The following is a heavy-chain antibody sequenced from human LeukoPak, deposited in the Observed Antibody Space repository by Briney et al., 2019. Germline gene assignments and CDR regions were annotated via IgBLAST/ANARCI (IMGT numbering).Heavy chain of an antibody. CDR2: INPNSGGT. D-gene: IGHD6-13*01. CDR1: GYTFTGYY. V-gene: IGHV1-2*02. CDR3: ASSSSSWYVGFDY. Sequence: AASVKVSCKASGYTFTGYYMHWVRQAPGQGLEWMGWINPNSGGTNYAQKFQGRVTMTRDTSISTAYMELSRLRSDDTAVYYCASSSSSWYVGFDYWGQGTLVTVSS. J-gene: IGHJ4*02.